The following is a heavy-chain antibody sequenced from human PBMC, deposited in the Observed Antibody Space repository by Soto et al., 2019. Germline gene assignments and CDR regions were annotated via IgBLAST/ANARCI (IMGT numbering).Heavy chain of an antibody. CDR2: ISGSGGST. D-gene: IGHD3-22*01. CDR1: GFTFSSYA. J-gene: IGHJ3*02. CDR3: AKSRMYYYDSSGYYLTLDASDI. Sequence: PGGSLRLSCAASGFTFSSYAMSWVRQAPGKGLEWVSAISGSGGSTYYADSVKGRFTISRDNSKNTLYLQMNSLRAEDTAVYYCAKSRMYYYDSSGYYLTLDASDIWGQGTMVTVSS. V-gene: IGHV3-23*01.